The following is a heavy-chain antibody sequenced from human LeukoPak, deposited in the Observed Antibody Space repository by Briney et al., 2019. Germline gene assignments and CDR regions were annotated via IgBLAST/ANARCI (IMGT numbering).Heavy chain of an antibody. Sequence: ASVKVSCKASGYTFTSYGISWVRQAPGQGLEWMGWMNPNSGNTGYAQKFQGRVTMTRNTSISTAYMELSSLRSEDTAVYYCARAGYGDYDLDYWGQGTLVTVSS. CDR1: GYTFTSYG. CDR3: ARAGYGDYDLDY. CDR2: MNPNSGNT. D-gene: IGHD4-17*01. V-gene: IGHV1-8*02. J-gene: IGHJ4*02.